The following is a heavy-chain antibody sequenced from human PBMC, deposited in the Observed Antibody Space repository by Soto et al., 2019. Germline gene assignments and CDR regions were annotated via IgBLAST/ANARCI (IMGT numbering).Heavy chain of an antibody. CDR3: ARGVTMVRGEADY. D-gene: IGHD3-10*01. V-gene: IGHV4-38-2*01. CDR2: IYHSGST. CDR1: GYSISSGYY. Sequence: TSETLSLTCAVSGYSISSGYYWGWIRQPPGKGLEWIGSIYHSGSTYYNPSLKSRVTISVDTSKNQFSLKLSSVTAADTAVYYCARGVTMVRGEADYWGQGTLVTVSS. J-gene: IGHJ4*02.